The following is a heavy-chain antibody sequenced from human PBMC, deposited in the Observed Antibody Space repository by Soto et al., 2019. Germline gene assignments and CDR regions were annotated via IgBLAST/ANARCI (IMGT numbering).Heavy chain of an antibody. CDR2: MSRGGNI. Sequence: SETLSLTCSVSGDSLNSVIFWSWVRQPPGKGLEWIGDMSRGGNINYSPSLKGRITISIDNSQNQLSLKLTSVTAADTAVYYCARAYYDTNGYSLDPWGQGTLVTVSS. CDR3: ARAYYDTNGYSLDP. D-gene: IGHD3-22*01. CDR1: GDSLNSVIF. V-gene: IGHV4-4*02. J-gene: IGHJ5*02.